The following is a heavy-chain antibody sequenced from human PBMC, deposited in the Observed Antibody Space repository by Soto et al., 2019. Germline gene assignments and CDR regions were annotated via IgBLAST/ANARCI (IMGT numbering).Heavy chain of an antibody. CDR2: IYPGGSVT. D-gene: IGHD2-15*01. Sequence: GGSLNICCQGSGYIFSNYSIGWLRQTAQKGLEWRGIIYPGGSVTQDSPSLQGQATIAADKSISTAYLQWSSLKAWDTAMYYCVRSSAGSFYYYYGMDVWGQGTTVTVSS. V-gene: IGHV5-51*01. CDR3: VRSSAGSFYYYYGMDV. J-gene: IGHJ6*02. CDR1: GYIFSNYS.